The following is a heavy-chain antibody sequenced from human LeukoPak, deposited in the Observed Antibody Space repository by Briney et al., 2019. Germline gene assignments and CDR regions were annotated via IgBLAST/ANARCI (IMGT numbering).Heavy chain of an antibody. CDR1: GFTFSSYS. Sequence: PGGSLRLSCAASGFTFSSYSMNWVRQAPGKVPEWVSYIDARSGITYYADSVQGRFTISRDNAQGSVFLQMNSLRADDTTVYYCARTYDFGRGPPGDAFDNWGPGTLVTVSS. CDR2: IDARSGIT. D-gene: IGHD3-3*01. CDR3: ARTYDFGRGPPGDAFDN. J-gene: IGHJ3*02. V-gene: IGHV3-48*01.